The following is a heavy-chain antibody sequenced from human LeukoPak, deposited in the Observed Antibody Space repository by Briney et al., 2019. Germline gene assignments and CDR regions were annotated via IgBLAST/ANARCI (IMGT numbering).Heavy chain of an antibody. V-gene: IGHV1-46*01. J-gene: IGHJ4*02. CDR2: INPSGGST. CDR3: ARDFYGSGSYSNFDY. Sequence: ASVKVSCKASGYTFTSYYMHWVRQAPGRGLEWMGIINPSGGSTSYAQKFQGRVTMTRDTSTSTVYMELSSLRSEDTAVYYCARDFYGSGSYSNFDYWGQGTLVTVSS. CDR1: GYTFTSYY. D-gene: IGHD3-10*01.